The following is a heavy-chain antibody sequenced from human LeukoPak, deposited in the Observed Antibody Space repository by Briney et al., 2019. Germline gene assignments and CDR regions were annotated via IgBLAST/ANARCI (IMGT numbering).Heavy chain of an antibody. Sequence: GGSLRLSCAASGFTVSSTHMSWVRQAPGKGLEWVSVIYPGGTTSYADSVKGRFTVSRDNSKNTLYLQMNSLRAEDTAVYYYARDTTTHFDYWGQGTPVTVSS. CDR2: IYPGGTT. J-gene: IGHJ4*02. V-gene: IGHV3-53*01. D-gene: IGHD5-12*01. CDR1: GFTVSSTH. CDR3: ARDTTTHFDY.